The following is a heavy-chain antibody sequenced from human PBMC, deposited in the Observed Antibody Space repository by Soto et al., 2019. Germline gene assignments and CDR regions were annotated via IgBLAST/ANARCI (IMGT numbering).Heavy chain of an antibody. CDR3: ARLMTSVNTFRVREYDCYDTDV. V-gene: IGHV4-39*01. D-gene: IGHD4-17*01. J-gene: IGHJ6*03. Sequence: PPEKGLERIGSIYYSGSTYYNPSLKSRVTISVDTSKNQFSLKLSSVTAADTAVYYCARLMTSVNTFRVREYDCYDTDVLGNGTTVPV. CDR2: IYYSGST.